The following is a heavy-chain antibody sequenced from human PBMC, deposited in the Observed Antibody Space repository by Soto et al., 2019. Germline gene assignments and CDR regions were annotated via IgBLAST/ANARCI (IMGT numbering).Heavy chain of an antibody. J-gene: IGHJ3*02. Sequence: ASVKASCKVSGYTLTELSMHWVRQAPGKGLEWMGGFDPEDGETIYEQKFQGRVTMTEDTSTETAYMELSSLRSEDTAVYYCATHNYLHDAFDIWGHGTMVTF. CDR1: GYTLTELS. D-gene: IGHD4-4*01. CDR2: FDPEDGET. CDR3: ATHNYLHDAFDI. V-gene: IGHV1-24*01.